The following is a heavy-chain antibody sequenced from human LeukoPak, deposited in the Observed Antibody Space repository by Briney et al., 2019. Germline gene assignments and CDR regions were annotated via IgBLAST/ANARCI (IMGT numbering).Heavy chain of an antibody. Sequence: KQSGPTLVNPTQTLTLTGPFSGFSLGTSVMCVSWIRQPPGKALEWPSRIDWDDDKYYSTSLKTRLTISKDTSKNQLVLTMTNMDPVDTATYYCARIGYNDSSGYPAMLFDIWGQGTMVTVSS. J-gene: IGHJ3*02. CDR1: GFSLGTSVMC. D-gene: IGHD3-22*01. CDR2: IDWDDDK. CDR3: ARIGYNDSSGYPAMLFDI. V-gene: IGHV2-70*11.